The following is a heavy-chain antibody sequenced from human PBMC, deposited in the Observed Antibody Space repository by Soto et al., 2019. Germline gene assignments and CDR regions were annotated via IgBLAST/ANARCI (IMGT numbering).Heavy chain of an antibody. J-gene: IGHJ6*02. CDR1: GYTFTGYY. CDR3: ASGLNVNDFWSGYPPRSNYYYYGMDV. D-gene: IGHD3-3*01. V-gene: IGHV1-2*04. Sequence: QVQLVQSGAEVKKPGASVKVSCKASGYTFTGYYMHWVRQAPGQGLEWMGWINPNSGGTNYAQKCQGWVTMTRDTSISTAYMELSRLRSDDTAVYYCASGLNVNDFWSGYPPRSNYYYYGMDVWGQGTTVTVSS. CDR2: INPNSGGT.